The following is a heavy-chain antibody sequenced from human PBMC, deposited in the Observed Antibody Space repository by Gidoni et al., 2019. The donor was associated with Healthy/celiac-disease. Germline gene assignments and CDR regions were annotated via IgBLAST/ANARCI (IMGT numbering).Heavy chain of an antibody. Sequence: QVQLVESGGGVVQPGRSLRLPCAAAGFTFSSYGMHWVRQAPGKGLEWVAVIWYDGSNKYYADSVKGRFTISRDNSKNTLYLQMNSLRAEDTAVYYCARDAANGGGYYFDYWGQGTLVTVSS. J-gene: IGHJ4*02. V-gene: IGHV3-33*01. CDR1: GFTFSSYG. CDR3: ARDAANGGGYYFDY. D-gene: IGHD3-10*01. CDR2: IWYDGSNK.